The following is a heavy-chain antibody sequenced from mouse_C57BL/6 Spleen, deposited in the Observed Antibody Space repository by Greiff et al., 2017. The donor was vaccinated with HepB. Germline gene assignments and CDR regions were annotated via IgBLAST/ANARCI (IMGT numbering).Heavy chain of an antibody. D-gene: IGHD2-2*01. CDR2: ISSGSSTI. CDR3: ASWLPWYFDV. J-gene: IGHJ1*03. Sequence: EVMLVESGGGLVKPGGSLKLSCAASGFTFSDYGMHWVRQAPEKGLEWVAYISSGSSTIYYADTVKGRFTISRDNAKNTLFLQMTSLRSEDTAMYYCASWLPWYFDVWGTGTTVTVSS. V-gene: IGHV5-17*01. CDR1: GFTFSDYG.